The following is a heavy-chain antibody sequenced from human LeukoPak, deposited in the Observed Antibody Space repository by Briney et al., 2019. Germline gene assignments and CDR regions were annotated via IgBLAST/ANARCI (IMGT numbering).Heavy chain of an antibody. V-gene: IGHV4-34*01. CDR3: ARGVHIVVVTAIHYFDY. CDR2: INHSGST. CDR1: GGSFSGYY. D-gene: IGHD2-21*02. Sequence: PSETLSLTCAVYGGSFSGYYWSWIRQPPGKGLEWIGEINHSGSTNYNPSLKSRVTTSVDTSKNQFSLKPSSVTAADTAVYYCARGVHIVVVTAIHYFDYWGQGTLVTVSS. J-gene: IGHJ4*02.